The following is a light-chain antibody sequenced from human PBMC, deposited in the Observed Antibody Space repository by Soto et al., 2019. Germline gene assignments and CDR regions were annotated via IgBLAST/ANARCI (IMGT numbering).Light chain of an antibody. Sequence: QSVLTQPPSASGTPGQRVNISCSGSSSNIGSNYVYWYRQFPGTAPKLLIQRNNQRPSGVPARFSGSKSGTSASLAISGLRSEDEADYYCATWDDSLSGRWVFGGGTKLTVL. CDR2: RNN. CDR3: ATWDDSLSGRWV. J-gene: IGLJ3*02. V-gene: IGLV1-47*01. CDR1: SSNIGSNY.